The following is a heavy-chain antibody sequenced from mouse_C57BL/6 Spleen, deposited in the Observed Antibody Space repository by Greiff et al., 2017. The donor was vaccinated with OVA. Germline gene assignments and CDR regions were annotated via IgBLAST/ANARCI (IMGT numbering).Heavy chain of an antibody. J-gene: IGHJ3*01. D-gene: IGHD2-4*01. Sequence: EVQLVESGGGLVKPGGSLKLSCAASGFTFSSYTMSWVRQTPEKRLEWVATISGGGGNTYYPDSVKGRFTISRDNAKNTLYLQMSSLRSEDTALYYCARRGIYYEPAWFADWGQGTLVTVSA. CDR1: GFTFSSYT. CDR2: ISGGGGNT. CDR3: ARRGIYYEPAWFAD. V-gene: IGHV5-9*01.